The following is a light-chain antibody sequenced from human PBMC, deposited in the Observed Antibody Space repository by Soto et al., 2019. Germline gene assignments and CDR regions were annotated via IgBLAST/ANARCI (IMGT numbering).Light chain of an antibody. J-gene: IGKJ1*01. CDR1: QSITNY. CDR2: AAD. Sequence: IQMTHSLSSLSASVADTVTITCRASQSITNYLTWYQQKPGKAPSLLIFAADNLQDGVPSRFSGSGSGRDFSLTISSLQPEDFATYYCQQSYDMPWTFGQGTKVDIK. V-gene: IGKV1-39*01. CDR3: QQSYDMPWT.